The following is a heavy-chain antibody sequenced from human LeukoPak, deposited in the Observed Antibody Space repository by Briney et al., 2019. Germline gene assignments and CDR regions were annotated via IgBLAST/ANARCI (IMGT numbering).Heavy chain of an antibody. V-gene: IGHV4-59*01. J-gene: IGHJ6*03. CDR1: GGSISSYY. D-gene: IGHD6-13*01. CDR3: ARAAQSSSSWYLAYYYYYMDV. CDR2: IYDSGST. Sequence: SETLSLTCTVSGGSISSYYWSWIRQPPGKGLEWIGYIYDSGSTNYNPSLKSRVTISVDTSKDQFSLKLSSVTAADTAVYYCARAAQSSSSWYLAYYYYYMDVWGKGTTVTVSS.